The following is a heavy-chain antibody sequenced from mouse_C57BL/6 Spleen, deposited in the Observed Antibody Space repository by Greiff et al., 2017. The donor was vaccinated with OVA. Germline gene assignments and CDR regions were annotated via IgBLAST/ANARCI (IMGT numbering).Heavy chain of an antibody. V-gene: IGHV3-6*01. CDR3: ARVYYDYDAFAY. D-gene: IGHD2-4*01. CDR1: GYSITSGYY. Sequence: EVKLQESGPGLVKPSQSLSLTCSVTGYSITSGYYWNWIRQFPGNKLEWMGYISYDGSNNYNPSLKNRISITRDTSKNQFFLKLNSVTAEDTATYYCARVYYDYDAFAYWGQGTLVTVSA. CDR2: ISYDGSN. J-gene: IGHJ3*01.